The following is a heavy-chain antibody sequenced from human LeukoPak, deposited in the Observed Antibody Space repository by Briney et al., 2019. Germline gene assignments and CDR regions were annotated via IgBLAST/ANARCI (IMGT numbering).Heavy chain of an antibody. J-gene: IGHJ4*02. Sequence: GGSLRLSCAASGFTFSSYGMHWVRQAPGKGLEWVAFIRYDGSNKYYADSVKGRFTISRDNSKNTLYLQMNSLRAEDTAVYYCAKVDCGGDCPVSPFDYWGQGTLVTVSS. CDR2: IRYDGSNK. D-gene: IGHD2-21*01. V-gene: IGHV3-30*02. CDR1: GFTFSSYG. CDR3: AKVDCGGDCPVSPFDY.